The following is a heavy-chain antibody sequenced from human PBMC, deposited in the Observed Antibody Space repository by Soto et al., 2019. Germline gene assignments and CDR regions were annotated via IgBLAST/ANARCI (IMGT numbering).Heavy chain of an antibody. D-gene: IGHD2-2*01. V-gene: IGHV3-23*01. CDR1: GFTFSSYA. CDR2: ISGSGGST. Sequence: PGGSLRLSCAASGFTFSSYAMSWVRQAPGKGLEWVSAISGSGGSTYYADTVKGRFTISRDNSKNTLYLQMNSLRAEDTAVYYCAHLSDCSSTSCLNNDAFDIWGQGTMVTVSS. CDR3: AHLSDCSSTSCLNNDAFDI. J-gene: IGHJ3*02.